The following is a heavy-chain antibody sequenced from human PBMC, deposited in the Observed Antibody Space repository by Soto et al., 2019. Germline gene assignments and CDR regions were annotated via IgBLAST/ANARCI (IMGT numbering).Heavy chain of an antibody. CDR1: W. CDR2: IYPGDSDT. J-gene: IGHJ6*03. CDR3: ARSVYYYAGYMDV. V-gene: IGHV5-51*01. Sequence: WSRRIIKKPGKGLEWMGIIYPGDSDTRYCPPFQGQVTISADKSISTAYLQWSSLKASDTAMYYCARSVYYYAGYMDVWGKGTTVTVSS. D-gene: IGHD3-10*01.